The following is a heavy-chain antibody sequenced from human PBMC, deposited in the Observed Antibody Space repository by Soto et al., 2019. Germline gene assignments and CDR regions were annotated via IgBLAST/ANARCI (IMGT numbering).Heavy chain of an antibody. Sequence: ASVKVSCKASGYTFTGYYMHWVRQAPGQGLEWMGWINPNSGGTNYAQKFQGWVTMTRDTSISTAYMELSRLRSDDTAVYYCSRDRPTGDLATGAFDIWGQGTMVTVSS. V-gene: IGHV1-2*04. CDR3: SRDRPTGDLATGAFDI. CDR2: INPNSGGT. J-gene: IGHJ3*02. D-gene: IGHD7-27*01. CDR1: GYTFTGYY.